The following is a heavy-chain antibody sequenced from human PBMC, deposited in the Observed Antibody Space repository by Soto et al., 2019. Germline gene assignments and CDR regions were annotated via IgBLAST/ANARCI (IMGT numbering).Heavy chain of an antibody. CDR3: ARGAYCSGGSCYRYYYYGMDV. D-gene: IGHD2-15*01. CDR2: INPSGGST. Sequence: GASVKVSCKSSGYTFTIYYMHCARQAPGQGLEWMGIINPSGGSTSYAQKFQGRVTMTRDTSTSTVYMELSRLRSDDTAVYYCARGAYCSGGSCYRYYYYGMDVWGQGTTVTVSS. CDR1: GYTFTIYY. V-gene: IGHV1-46*01. J-gene: IGHJ6*02.